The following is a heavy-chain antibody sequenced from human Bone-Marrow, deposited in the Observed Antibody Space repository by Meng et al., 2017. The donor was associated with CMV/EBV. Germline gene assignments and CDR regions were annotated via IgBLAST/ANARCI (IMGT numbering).Heavy chain of an antibody. Sequence: QVQLVHCGAEVKNPGASVKFSCKASGYTFTSYYMHWVRQAPGQGLEWMGIINPSGGSTSYAQKFQGRVTMTRDTSTSTVYMELSSLRSEDTAVYYCARDLVVVPAANNWFDPWGQGTLVTVSS. CDR2: INPSGGST. V-gene: IGHV1-46*01. CDR1: GYTFTSYY. J-gene: IGHJ5*02. D-gene: IGHD2-2*01. CDR3: ARDLVVVPAANNWFDP.